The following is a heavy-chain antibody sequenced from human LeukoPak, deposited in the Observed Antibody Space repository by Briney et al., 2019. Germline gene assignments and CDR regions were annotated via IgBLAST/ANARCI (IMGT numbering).Heavy chain of an antibody. CDR2: ISAYNDNA. Sequence: ASVNVSCKASGYSFTNYGISWVRHAPGQGLEWMGWISAYNDNAHYAQGLEGRVTMTSETSTRTAYMELRSLRSDDTAVYYCARSTLGIEFDYWGQGSLVTVSS. V-gene: IGHV1-18*01. J-gene: IGHJ4*02. CDR1: GYSFTNYG. D-gene: IGHD7-27*01. CDR3: ARSTLGIEFDY.